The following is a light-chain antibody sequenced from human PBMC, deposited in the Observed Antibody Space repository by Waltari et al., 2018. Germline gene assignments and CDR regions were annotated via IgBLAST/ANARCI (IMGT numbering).Light chain of an antibody. Sequence: DIQMAQSPSTLSASVGDRVTITCRASQSISYSLAWYQQKPVKAPKLLIYKASTLEGGVPSRFSGSGSGTEFTLTITSLQPDDFATYYCQQYNRYSSFGQGTRLEI. CDR3: QQYNRYSS. CDR2: KAS. V-gene: IGKV1-5*03. J-gene: IGKJ5*01. CDR1: QSISYS.